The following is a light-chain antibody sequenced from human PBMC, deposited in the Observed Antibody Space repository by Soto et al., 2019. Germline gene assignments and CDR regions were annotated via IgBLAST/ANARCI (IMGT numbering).Light chain of an antibody. CDR2: AAS. CDR3: QQLNSYPIT. J-gene: IGKJ5*01. Sequence: IQLTQSPSSLSASVGDRVTITCRASQDISSYLVWYQQKPGKAPKLLIYAASTLQSGVPSRFSGSGSGTDFTLTISSLQSEDFATYYCQQLNSYPITFGHRTRLEIK. CDR1: QDISSY. V-gene: IGKV1-9*01.